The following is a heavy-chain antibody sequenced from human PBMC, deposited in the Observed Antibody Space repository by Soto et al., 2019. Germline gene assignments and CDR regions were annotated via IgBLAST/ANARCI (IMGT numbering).Heavy chain of an antibody. V-gene: IGHV3-23*01. D-gene: IGHD5-12*01. J-gene: IGHJ3*02. CDR2: ISGSGGST. Sequence: EVQLLESGGGLVQPGGSLRLSCAASGFTFSSYAMSWVRQAPGKGLEWVSAISGSGGSTYYADYVKGRFTISRDNSKNTLYLQMNSLRAEDTAVYYCAKDLKSYEAGRGAFDIWGQGTMVTVSS. CDR1: GFTFSSYA. CDR3: AKDLKSYEAGRGAFDI.